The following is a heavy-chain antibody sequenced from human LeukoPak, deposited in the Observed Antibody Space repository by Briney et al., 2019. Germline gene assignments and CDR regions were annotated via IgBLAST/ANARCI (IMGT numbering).Heavy chain of an antibody. V-gene: IGHV3-30-3*01. Sequence: PGRSLSLSCAASGFTISSYAMRWVRQPPGKGLEWVAFISYDGRNEYYAPSVKRRFSISRDNTKNTLYLQMSTLRVEDTAVYHCARADGDWQGLTNYWGQGTLVTVSS. CDR3: ARADGDWQGLTNY. CDR1: GFTISSYA. CDR2: ISYDGRNE. D-gene: IGHD6-25*01. J-gene: IGHJ4*02.